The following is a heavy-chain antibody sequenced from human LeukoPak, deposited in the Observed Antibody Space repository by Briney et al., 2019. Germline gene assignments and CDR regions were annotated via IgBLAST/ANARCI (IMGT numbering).Heavy chain of an antibody. V-gene: IGHV4-39*07. CDR3: ARDRTTGDLDL. J-gene: IGHJ4*02. CDR2: IYYSGST. CDR1: GGSISSSTYY. Sequence: ETLSLTCTVSGGSISSSTYYWGWIRQPPGKGLEWIGSIYYSGSTHYNPSLKSRVTISVDTSKNQFSLKLSSVTAADTAIYYCARDRTTGDLDLWGQGTLVTVSS. D-gene: IGHD2/OR15-2a*01.